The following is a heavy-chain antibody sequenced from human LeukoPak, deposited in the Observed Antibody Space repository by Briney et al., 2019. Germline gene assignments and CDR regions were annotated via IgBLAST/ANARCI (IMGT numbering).Heavy chain of an antibody. CDR2: INHSGST. Sequence: PSETLSLTCAVYGGSLSGYYWSWIRQPPGKGLEWIGEINHSGSTSYNPSLKSRVTISVDTSKNQFSLKLSSVTAADTAVYYCARAVGYCSSTSCYGANWYFDLWGRGTLVTVSS. V-gene: IGHV4-34*01. CDR3: ARAVGYCSSTSCYGANWYFDL. CDR1: GGSLSGYY. J-gene: IGHJ2*01. D-gene: IGHD2-2*01.